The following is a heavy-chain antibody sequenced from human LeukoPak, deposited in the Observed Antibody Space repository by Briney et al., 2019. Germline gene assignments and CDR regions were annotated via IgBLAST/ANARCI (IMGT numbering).Heavy chain of an antibody. D-gene: IGHD6-25*01. CDR3: AREYISGRGFDC. V-gene: IGHV3-21*06. Sequence: PGGSLRLSCAASGFTFSSYSMNWVRQAPGKGLEWVSSISSSSTYIYYADSVRGRFTISRDNAKNSLYLQMNSLRAEDTAVYYCAREYISGRGFDCWGQGTLVTVSS. J-gene: IGHJ4*02. CDR1: GFTFSSYS. CDR2: ISSSSTYI.